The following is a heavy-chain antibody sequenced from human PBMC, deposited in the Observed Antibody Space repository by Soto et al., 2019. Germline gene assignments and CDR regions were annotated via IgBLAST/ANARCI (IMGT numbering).Heavy chain of an antibody. Sequence: QVLLVQSGAEVKKPGSSVKVSCKVSGGSFRRYAISWVRQAPGQGLEWMGGIIPILGSPNYAQQFQDRVTIIADESTSTTYMELSSLRSEDAAVYYCASRERVEAFDIWGQGTMVTVSS. CDR3: ASRERVEAFDI. J-gene: IGHJ3*02. CDR1: GGSFRRYA. D-gene: IGHD1-26*01. CDR2: IIPILGSP. V-gene: IGHV1-69*01.